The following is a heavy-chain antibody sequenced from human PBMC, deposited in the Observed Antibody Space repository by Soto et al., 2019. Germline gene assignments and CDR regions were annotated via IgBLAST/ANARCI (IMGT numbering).Heavy chain of an antibody. CDR2: ISAYNGNT. Sequence: ASVKVSCKASGYTFTSYGISWVRQAPGQGLEWMGWISAYNGNTNYAQKLQGRVTMTTDTSTSTAYMELRSLRSDDTAVYYCARDEYYDSSGYHYYYYGMDVWGQGTTVTVSS. V-gene: IGHV1-18*01. CDR3: ARDEYYDSSGYHYYYYGMDV. CDR1: GYTFTSYG. J-gene: IGHJ6*02. D-gene: IGHD3-22*01.